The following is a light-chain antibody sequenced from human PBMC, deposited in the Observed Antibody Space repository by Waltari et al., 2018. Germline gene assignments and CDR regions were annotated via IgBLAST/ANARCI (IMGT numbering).Light chain of an antibody. Sequence: QLMLTQSPSASASLGDSVKLTCTLCSGHSTSAIAWHPQQPAKGPRYLMTVNNDGTHSKGDGIPDRFSGSSSGAERYLTISSLQSEDDAEYYCQTWGPGIRVFGGGTKLTVL. CDR3: QTWGPGIRV. V-gene: IGLV4-69*01. J-gene: IGLJ3*02. CDR2: VNNDGTH. CDR1: SGHSTSA.